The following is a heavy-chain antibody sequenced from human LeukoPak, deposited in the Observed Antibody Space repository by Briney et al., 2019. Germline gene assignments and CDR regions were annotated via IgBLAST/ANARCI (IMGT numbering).Heavy chain of an antibody. D-gene: IGHD6-13*01. CDR1: GFTFSDYN. CDR2: ISRSGSTK. Sequence: GGSLRLSCAASGFTFSDYNMRWIRQAPGKGLEWVSSISRSGSTKYYADSVKGRFTISRDNAKNSLFLQMNSLRADDTAVYYCAKDRPTVYSSSWLHFLDSWGQGTLVTVSS. V-gene: IGHV3-11*01. J-gene: IGHJ4*02. CDR3: AKDRPTVYSSSWLHFLDS.